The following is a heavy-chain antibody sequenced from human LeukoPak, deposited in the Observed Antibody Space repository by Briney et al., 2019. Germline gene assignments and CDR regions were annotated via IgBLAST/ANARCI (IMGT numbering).Heavy chain of an antibody. J-gene: IGHJ4*02. CDR3: ARGYSGTYRADY. CDR1: GFTFSSYS. V-gene: IGHV3-21*01. CDR2: ISSSSSNI. D-gene: IGHD1-26*01. Sequence: GGSLRLSCAASGFTFSSYSMNWVHHAPGKGLESVSPISSSSSNIYYADSVKGRFTISRDNAKNLLYLQMNSLRAEDTALYYCARGYSGTYRADYWGQGTLVTVSS.